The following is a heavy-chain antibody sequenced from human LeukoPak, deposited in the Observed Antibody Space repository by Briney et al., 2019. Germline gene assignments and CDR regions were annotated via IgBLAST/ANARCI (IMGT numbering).Heavy chain of an antibody. CDR1: GGFISSSSYY. V-gene: IGHV4-39*07. J-gene: IGHJ4*02. D-gene: IGHD6-19*01. CDR3: ARETEVPGGRSWDF. CDR2: ISYSGST. Sequence: PSETLSLTCTVSGGFISSSSYYWGWIRQPPGKGLEWIGSISYSGSTYYNPSLMSRVTISVDTSKNQFSLKLSSVTAADTAVYYCARETEVPGGRSWDFWGQRTLVTVSS.